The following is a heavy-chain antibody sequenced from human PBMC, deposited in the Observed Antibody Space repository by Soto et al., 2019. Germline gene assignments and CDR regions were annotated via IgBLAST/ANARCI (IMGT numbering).Heavy chain of an antibody. J-gene: IGHJ6*02. Sequence: TSETLSLTCTVSGGSISSYYWSWIRQPPGKGLEWIGYIYYSGSTNYNPSLKSRVTISVDTSKNQFSLKLSSVTAADTAVYYCARDRSITMVRGVLYGMDVWGQGTTVTVSS. CDR3: ARDRSITMVRGVLYGMDV. CDR1: GGSISSYY. D-gene: IGHD3-10*01. CDR2: IYYSGST. V-gene: IGHV4-59*01.